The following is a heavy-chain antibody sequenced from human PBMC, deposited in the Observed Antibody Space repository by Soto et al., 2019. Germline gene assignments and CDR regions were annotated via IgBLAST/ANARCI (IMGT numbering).Heavy chain of an antibody. D-gene: IGHD4-17*01. CDR3: ARDSTTVVTPAYFDY. CDR2: ISSSSSYI. CDR1: GFTFSSYS. J-gene: IGHJ4*02. Sequence: GGSLRLSCAASGFTFSSYSMNWVRQAPGKGLEWVSTISSSSSYIYYADSVKGRFTISRDNAKNSLYLQMNSLRAEDTAVYYCARDSTTVVTPAYFDYWGQGTLVTV. V-gene: IGHV3-21*01.